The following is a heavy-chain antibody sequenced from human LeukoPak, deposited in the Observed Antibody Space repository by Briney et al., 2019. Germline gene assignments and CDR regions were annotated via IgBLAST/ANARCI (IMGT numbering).Heavy chain of an antibody. D-gene: IGHD4-17*01. J-gene: IGHJ4*02. CDR1: GYTFTGYY. V-gene: IGHV1-2*02. Sequence: ASVKVSCKASGYTFTGYYLHWVRQAPGQGLEWMGWIHPNSGGTNYAQKFQGRVTMTRDTSISTAYMELSRLRSDDTAVYYCARLYGDYGFDYWGQGTLVTVSS. CDR2: IHPNSGGT. CDR3: ARLYGDYGFDY.